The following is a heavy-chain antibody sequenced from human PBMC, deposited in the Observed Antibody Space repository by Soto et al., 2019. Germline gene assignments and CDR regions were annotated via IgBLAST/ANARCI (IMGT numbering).Heavy chain of an antibody. Sequence: PGGAPKISCKDTGDSFTSYWIGSVRQMPEKGLEWMGIIYAGDSDTRYSPSFQGKVTIAADKSISTANLQWSSVKASDTAMYYCARSGQLGTYYYYGMDVWGQGTTVTVSS. J-gene: IGHJ6*02. CDR1: GDSFTSYW. CDR3: ARSGQLGTYYYYGMDV. V-gene: IGHV5-51*01. D-gene: IGHD6-13*01. CDR2: IYAGDSDT.